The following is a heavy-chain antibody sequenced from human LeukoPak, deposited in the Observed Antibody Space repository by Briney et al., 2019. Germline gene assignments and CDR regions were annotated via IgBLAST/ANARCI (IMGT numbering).Heavy chain of an antibody. Sequence: GGSLRLSCAASGFTFSSYAMHWVRQAPGKGLEGVAVISYDGSNKYYADSVKGRFTISRDNSKNTLYLQMNSLRAEDTAVYYCARGIAVAGTFGWLDPWGQGTLVTVSS. V-gene: IGHV3-30-3*01. CDR2: ISYDGSNK. D-gene: IGHD6-19*01. CDR3: ARGIAVAGTFGWLDP. CDR1: GFTFSSYA. J-gene: IGHJ5*02.